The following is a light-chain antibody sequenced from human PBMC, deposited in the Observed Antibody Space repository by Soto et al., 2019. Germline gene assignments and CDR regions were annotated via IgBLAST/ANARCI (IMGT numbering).Light chain of an antibody. Sequence: EIVLTQSPGTLSLSPGERATLSCRASQSVSRSYLAWYQQKPGQAPRLVIYGASSRATGIPDRFSGSGSGTDFTLTISRLEPEDFAVYYCQQYGSSPLLTFGGGTKVEIK. CDR2: GAS. CDR1: QSVSRSY. V-gene: IGKV3-20*01. CDR3: QQYGSSPLLT. J-gene: IGKJ4*01.